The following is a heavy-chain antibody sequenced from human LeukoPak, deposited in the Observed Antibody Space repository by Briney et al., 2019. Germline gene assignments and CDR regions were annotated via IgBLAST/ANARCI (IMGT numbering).Heavy chain of an antibody. V-gene: IGHV1-2*04. D-gene: IGHD3-10*01. CDR2: INPNSGGT. CDR1: GYTFTGYY. Sequence: ASVKVSCKASGYTFTGYYMHWVRQAPGQGLEWMGWINPNSGGTNYAQKFQGWVTMTRYTSISTAYMELSRLRSDDTAVYYCARGRNYYGSGSYYHFDYWGQGTLVTVSS. J-gene: IGHJ4*02. CDR3: ARGRNYYGSGSYYHFDY.